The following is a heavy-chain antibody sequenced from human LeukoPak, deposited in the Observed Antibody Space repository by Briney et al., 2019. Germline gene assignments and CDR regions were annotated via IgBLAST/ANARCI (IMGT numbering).Heavy chain of an antibody. CDR2: INPNSGGT. CDR3: ARDKTYYYGSGSYGGWFDP. J-gene: IGHJ5*02. CDR1: GYTFTGYY. D-gene: IGHD3-10*01. Sequence: GASVKVSCKASGYTFTGYYMHWVRQAPGQGLEWMGWINPNSGGTNYAQKFQGRVTMTRDTSISTAYMELSRLRSDDTAVYYCARDKTYYYGSGSYGGWFDPWGQGAWSPSPQ. V-gene: IGHV1-2*02.